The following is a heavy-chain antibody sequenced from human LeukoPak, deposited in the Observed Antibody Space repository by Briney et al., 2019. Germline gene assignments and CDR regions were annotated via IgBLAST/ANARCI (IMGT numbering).Heavy chain of an antibody. J-gene: IGHJ4*02. Sequence: GGSLRLSCAASGFTFSSYWMSWVRQAPGKGLEWVANIKQDGSEKYYVDSVRGRFTISRGNAKNSLYLQMNSLRAEDTAVYYCAREVKWLHYYFDYWGQGTLVTVSS. CDR2: IKQDGSEK. V-gene: IGHV3-7*01. CDR3: AREVKWLHYYFDY. CDR1: GFTFSSYW. D-gene: IGHD3-22*01.